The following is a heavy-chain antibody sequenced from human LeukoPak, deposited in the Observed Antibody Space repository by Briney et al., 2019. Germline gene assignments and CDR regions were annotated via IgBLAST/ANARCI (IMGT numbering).Heavy chain of an antibody. J-gene: IGHJ4*02. Sequence: SETLSLTCTVSGGSISGSYWSWIRQPPGKGLEWIAYMYNSGSTNYNPSLKSRVTISIDTSKNQFSLKLSSLTAADTAIYYCARGNESYGDYGYWGQGILVTVSS. D-gene: IGHD4-17*01. V-gene: IGHV4-59*01. CDR1: GGSISGSY. CDR3: ARGNESYGDYGY. CDR2: MYNSGST.